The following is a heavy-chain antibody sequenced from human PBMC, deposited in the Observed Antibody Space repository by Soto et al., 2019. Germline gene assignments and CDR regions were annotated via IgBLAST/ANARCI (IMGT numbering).Heavy chain of an antibody. CDR2: ISASSTYI. Sequence: EAQLVESGGGLVKAEGSLRLSCTTSGFTFSSYSMNWVRQAPGKGLEWVSSISASSTYIYYADSLKGRFTISRDNAKSSLYLQMNSLRAEDTALYYCARGPGRGYDAKGDYYFDYWGQGTLFTVSS. V-gene: IGHV3-21*02. D-gene: IGHD2-2*01. CDR1: GFTFSSYS. J-gene: IGHJ4*02. CDR3: ARGPGRGYDAKGDYYFDY.